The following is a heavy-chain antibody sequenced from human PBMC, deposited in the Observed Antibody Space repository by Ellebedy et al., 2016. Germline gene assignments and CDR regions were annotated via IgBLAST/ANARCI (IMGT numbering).Heavy chain of an antibody. CDR3: ARGLTGYLNWFDP. J-gene: IGHJ5*02. Sequence: SETLSLTCTVSGGSINNYYWSWIRQAPGKGLEWLGYVSNTGSTNYNPSLKSRVTISVDTSKNQFSLKLNSISAADTGVYYCARGLTGYLNWFDPWGQGTLVTDSS. D-gene: IGHD3-9*01. CDR1: GGSINNYY. CDR2: VSNTGST. V-gene: IGHV4-59*01.